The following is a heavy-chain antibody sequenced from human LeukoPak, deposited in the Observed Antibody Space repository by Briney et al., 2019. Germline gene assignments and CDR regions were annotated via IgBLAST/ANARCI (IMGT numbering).Heavy chain of an antibody. CDR1: GYTFTSYY. D-gene: IGHD1-26*01. CDR2: INPSGGST. Sequence: ASVKVPCKPSGYTFTSYYMHWVRQAPGQGLEWMGIINPSGGSTSYAQKFQGRVTMTRDTSTSTVYMELSSLRSEDTAVYYCARVMGSGSYFLSFDYWGQGTLVTVFS. CDR3: ARVMGSGSYFLSFDY. J-gene: IGHJ4*02. V-gene: IGHV1-46*01.